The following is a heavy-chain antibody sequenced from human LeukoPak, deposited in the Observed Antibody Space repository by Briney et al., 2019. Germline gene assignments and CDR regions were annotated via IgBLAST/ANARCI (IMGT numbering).Heavy chain of an antibody. Sequence: ASVKVSCKASGYTFTSYYMHWVRQAPGQGLEWMGIINPSGGSTSYAQKFQGGVTMTRDTSTSTVYMELSSLRSEDTAVYYCARELDYYDSSGYPGYWGQGTLVTVSS. CDR3: ARELDYYDSSGYPGY. CDR1: GYTFTSYY. CDR2: INPSGGST. D-gene: IGHD3-22*01. J-gene: IGHJ4*02. V-gene: IGHV1-46*01.